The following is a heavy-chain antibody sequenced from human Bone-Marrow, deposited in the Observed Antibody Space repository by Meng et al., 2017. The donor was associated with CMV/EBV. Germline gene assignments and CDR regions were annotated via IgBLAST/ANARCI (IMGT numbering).Heavy chain of an antibody. CDR2: IKSKTDGGTT. CDR3: TTGLGIAARVFDAFDI. Sequence: TVSNAWMSWVRQAPGKGLEWVGRIKSKTDGGTTDYAAPVKGRFTISRDDSKNTLYLQMNSLKTEDTAVYYCTTGLGIAARVFDAFDIWGQGTMVTVSS. CDR1: TVSNAW. D-gene: IGHD6-6*01. J-gene: IGHJ3*02. V-gene: IGHV3-15*01.